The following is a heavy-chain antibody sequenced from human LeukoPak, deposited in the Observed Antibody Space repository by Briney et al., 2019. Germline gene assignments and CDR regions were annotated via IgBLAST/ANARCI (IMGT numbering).Heavy chain of an antibody. Sequence: GGSLTLSCAAPGFTFSSYSLNWVRQAPGKGLEWVSSISSSSFVYYADSVKGRFTISRDNAKNSLYLQMNSLRAEDTAVYYCARDPGMAPGYWGQGTLVTVPS. J-gene: IGHJ4*02. D-gene: IGHD3-10*01. V-gene: IGHV3-21*01. CDR3: ARDPGMAPGY. CDR2: ISSSSFV. CDR1: GFTFSSYS.